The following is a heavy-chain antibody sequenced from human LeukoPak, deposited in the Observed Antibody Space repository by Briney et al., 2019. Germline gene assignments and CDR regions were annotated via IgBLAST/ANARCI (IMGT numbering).Heavy chain of an antibody. V-gene: IGHV1-18*01. J-gene: IGHJ5*02. D-gene: IGHD3-10*01. CDR3: ARDTHYYGSGSYNWFDP. Sequence: GASVKLFCKSSGYIFTSYGTSWVREPPAQGLEGVGCISAYNGNTNYAQKLQGRVTMTTDTSTSTAYMELRSLRSDDTAVYYCARDTHYYGSGSYNWFDPWGQGTLVTVSS. CDR2: ISAYNGNT. CDR1: GYIFTSYG.